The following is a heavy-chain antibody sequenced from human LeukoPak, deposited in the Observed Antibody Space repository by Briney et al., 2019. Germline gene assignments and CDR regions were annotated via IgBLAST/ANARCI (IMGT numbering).Heavy chain of an antibody. V-gene: IGHV1-2*02. Sequence: ASVKVPCKASGYTFTDYYMHWVRQAPGQGLEWMGWINLNSGGTNFAQRFQGRVTMTRDTSISTAYMDLSRLISDDTAVYYCARDAGYCTGGSCWYFDHWGQGTLVTVSS. CDR3: ARDAGYCTGGSCWYFDH. CDR1: GYTFTDYY. CDR2: INLNSGGT. J-gene: IGHJ4*02. D-gene: IGHD2-15*01.